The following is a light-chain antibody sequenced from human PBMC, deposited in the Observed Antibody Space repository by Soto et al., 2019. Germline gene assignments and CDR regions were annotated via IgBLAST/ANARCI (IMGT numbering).Light chain of an antibody. CDR3: ATWDDRLNGYV. CDR2: LEGSGSY. CDR1: SGHNNYI. J-gene: IGLJ1*01. Sequence: QSVLTQSSSASASLGSSVKLTCTLSSGHNNYIIAWHQQKPGKAPRHLMKLEGSGSYNKGSGVPDRISGSSSGADRYLTISNLQSEDEADYYCATWDDRLNGYVFGSGTKVTVL. V-gene: IGLV4-60*03.